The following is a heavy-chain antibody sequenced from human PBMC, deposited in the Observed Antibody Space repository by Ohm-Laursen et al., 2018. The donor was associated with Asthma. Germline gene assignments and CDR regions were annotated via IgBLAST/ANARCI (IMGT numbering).Heavy chain of an antibody. J-gene: IGHJ6*02. Sequence: ATVKISCKASGYTFTSYGMSWVRQAPGQGLEWMGWISAYNGNTNYAQKLQGRVTMTTDTSTSTAYMELRSLRSDDTAVYYCARGIQYGYYGMDVWGQGTTVTVSS. CDR2: ISAYNGNT. CDR1: GYTFTSYG. CDR3: ARGIQYGYYGMDV. V-gene: IGHV1-18*04. D-gene: IGHD4-17*01.